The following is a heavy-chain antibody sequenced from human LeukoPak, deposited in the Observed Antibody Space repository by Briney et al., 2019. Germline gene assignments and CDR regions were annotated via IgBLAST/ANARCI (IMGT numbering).Heavy chain of an antibody. CDR3: ATPRGDTALDV. J-gene: IGHJ6*02. CDR2: ISYDGSNK. CDR1: GFTFSSYG. D-gene: IGHD5-18*01. Sequence: PGGSLRLSCAASGFTFSSYGMHWVRQAPGKGLEWVAVISYDGSNKYYADSVKGRFTISRDNSKNTLYLQMNSLRAEDTAVYYCATPRGDTALDVWGQGTTVTVSS. V-gene: IGHV3-30*03.